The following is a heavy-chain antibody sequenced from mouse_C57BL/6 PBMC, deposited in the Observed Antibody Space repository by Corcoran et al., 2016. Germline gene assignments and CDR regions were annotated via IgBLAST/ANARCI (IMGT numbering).Heavy chain of an antibody. CDR3: ARRYYCSFYYFDY. V-gene: IGHV9-3*01. D-gene: IGHD1-1*01. Sequence: QIQLVQSGPELKKPGETVKISCKASGYTFTTYGMSWVKQAPGKGLKWMGWINTYSGVPTYADDFKGRFAFSLETSASTAYLQINNLKNEDTATYFCARRYYCSFYYFDYWGQGTTLTVSS. CDR1: GYTFTTYG. J-gene: IGHJ2*01. CDR2: INTYSGVP.